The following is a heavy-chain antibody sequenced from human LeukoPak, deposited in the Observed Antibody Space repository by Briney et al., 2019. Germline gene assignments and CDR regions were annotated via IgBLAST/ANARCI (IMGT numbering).Heavy chain of an antibody. CDR2: ISGSGGST. D-gene: IGHD6-13*01. V-gene: IGHV3-23*01. J-gene: IGHJ6*03. CDR1: GFTFSSYA. Sequence: GGSLRLSCAASGFTFSSYAMSWVRQAPGKGLEWVSAISGSGGSTYYADSVKGRFTISRDNSKNTLYLQMNSLRAEDTAVYYCAKGFEYGSSWYYYYYMDVWGKGTTVTVSS. CDR3: AKGFEYGSSWYYYYYMDV.